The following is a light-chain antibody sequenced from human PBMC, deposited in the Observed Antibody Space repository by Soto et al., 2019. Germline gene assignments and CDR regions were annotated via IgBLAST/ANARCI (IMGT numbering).Light chain of an antibody. J-gene: IGKJ1*01. V-gene: IGKV3-20*01. CDR2: CAS. Sequence: EIVLTQSPGTLSLSPGETATLSCRASKSLTTTCLGWNQQKPGQAPRLLIYCASRRASGIPDRFSGSGSGTDFTLTICSLSAADFAIYYCPQHGSSSSRTFGQGTKVEIK. CDR1: KSLTTTC. CDR3: PQHGSSSSRT.